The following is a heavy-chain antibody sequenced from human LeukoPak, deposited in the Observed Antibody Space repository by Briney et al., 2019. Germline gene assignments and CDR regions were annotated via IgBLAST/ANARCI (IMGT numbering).Heavy chain of an antibody. J-gene: IGHJ5*02. CDR1: GYTFTTYG. CDR3: ARNRVAITTMWYFDA. CDR2: ISGYNGDT. V-gene: IGHV1-18*01. Sequence: ASVKVSCKASGYTFTTYGISWVRQAPGQGLEWMGWISGYNGDTNYAQNFQGRVTMTTDTSTSTAYMELRSLRSDDTAVYYCARNRVAITTMWYFDAWGQGTRVSVSS. D-gene: IGHD4-11*01.